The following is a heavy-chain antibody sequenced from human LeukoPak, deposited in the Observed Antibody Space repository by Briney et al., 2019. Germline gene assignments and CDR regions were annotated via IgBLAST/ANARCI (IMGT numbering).Heavy chain of an antibody. CDR2: IRSKAHCGTT. V-gene: IGHV3-49*04. CDR3: TAEFEVTTVVY. D-gene: IGHD4-11*01. J-gene: IGHJ4*02. Sequence: PGGSLRLSCSGSGFTFGDYAMSWVRQTPGEGLESVGFIRSKAHCGTTEYAASVKGRLIISRDDSKRIAYLEMNSLKIEDSAIYYCTAEFEVTTVVYWGQGILVTVSS. CDR1: GFTFGDYA.